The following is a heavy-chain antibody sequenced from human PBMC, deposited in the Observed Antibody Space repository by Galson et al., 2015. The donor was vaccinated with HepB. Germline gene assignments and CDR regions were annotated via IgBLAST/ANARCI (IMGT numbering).Heavy chain of an antibody. J-gene: IGHJ6*02. V-gene: IGHV1-69*06. CDR3: ALAWWSSSSLYYYYYGMDV. CDR1: GGTFSSYA. CDR2: IIPIFGTA. Sequence: SVKVSCKASGGTFSSYAISWVRQAPGQGLEWMGGIIPIFGTANYAQKFQGRVTITADKSTSTAYMELSSLRSEDTAVYYCALAWWSSSSLYYYYYGMDVWGQGTTVTVSS. D-gene: IGHD6-6*01.